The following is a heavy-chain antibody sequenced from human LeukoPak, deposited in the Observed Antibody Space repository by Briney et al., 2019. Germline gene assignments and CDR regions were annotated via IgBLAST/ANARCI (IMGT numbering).Heavy chain of an antibody. J-gene: IGHJ4*02. D-gene: IGHD3-10*01. CDR3: AKDPQGFGELLFFDY. CDR2: ISGSGGST. CDR1: GFTFSSYA. Sequence: GGSLRLSCAASGFTFSSYAMSRVRQAPGKGLEWVSAISGSGGSTYYADSVKGRFTISRDNSKNTLYLQMNSLRAEDTAVYYCAKDPQGFGELLFFDYWGQGTLVTVSS. V-gene: IGHV3-23*01.